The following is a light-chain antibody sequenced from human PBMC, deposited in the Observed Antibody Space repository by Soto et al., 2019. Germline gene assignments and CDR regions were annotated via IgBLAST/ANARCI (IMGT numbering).Light chain of an antibody. Sequence: DIQLTQSPSFLSASEGDRVTITCRASQGISNYLAWYQQKPGKAPNLLIYVASTLQSGVPSRFSGSGSGTEFTLTISSLQPEALATYYCQQLFSFPPTFGQGTRLEIK. V-gene: IGKV1-9*01. CDR2: VAS. CDR3: QQLFSFPPT. J-gene: IGKJ5*01. CDR1: QGISNY.